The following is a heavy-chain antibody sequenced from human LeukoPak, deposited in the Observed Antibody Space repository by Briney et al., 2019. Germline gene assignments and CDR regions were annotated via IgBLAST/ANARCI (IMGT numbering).Heavy chain of an antibody. CDR1: GNTLRELP. Sequence: ASVKASCKLSGNTLRELPIQWVRQAGGKGLEWRAGFDPENAEIVYAQKFQGRVTMTEDTSTNTAYMELTSLTSDDTALYYCATRGSDFWSGFDYWGQGTQVTVSS. D-gene: IGHD3-3*01. J-gene: IGHJ4*02. V-gene: IGHV1-24*01. CDR3: ATRGSDFWSGFDY. CDR2: FDPENAEI.